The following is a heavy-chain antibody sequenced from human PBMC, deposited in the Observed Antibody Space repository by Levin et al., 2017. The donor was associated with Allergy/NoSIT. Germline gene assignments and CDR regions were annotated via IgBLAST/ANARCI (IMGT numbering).Heavy chain of an antibody. D-gene: IGHD6-13*01. Sequence: ASVKVSCKDSGNGFTNDWIGWVRQMPGKGLEWMGIIYPPDSDTRYSPSFQGQVTIAVDKSISTAYLQWSSLKASDSAIYYCANSLAVASPGTAFDSWGQGTLVTVSS. CDR3: ANSLAVASPGTAFDS. CDR2: IYPPDSDT. CDR1: GNGFTNDW. J-gene: IGHJ5*01. V-gene: IGHV5-51*01.